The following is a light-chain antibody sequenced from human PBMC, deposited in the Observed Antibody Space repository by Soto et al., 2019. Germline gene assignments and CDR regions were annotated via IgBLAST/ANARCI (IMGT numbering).Light chain of an antibody. CDR1: SSDVGVYDY. CDR3: SSYTGGKPSYL. CDR2: EVT. V-gene: IGLV2-8*01. Sequence: QSALTQPPSASGSPGQSVTISCTGTSSDVGVYDYVSWYQQHPGKAPKLMIYEVTIRPSGVSDRFSGSKSGNTASLTVPGLQAEDEADYYCSSYTGGKPSYLFGNGTKV. J-gene: IGLJ1*01.